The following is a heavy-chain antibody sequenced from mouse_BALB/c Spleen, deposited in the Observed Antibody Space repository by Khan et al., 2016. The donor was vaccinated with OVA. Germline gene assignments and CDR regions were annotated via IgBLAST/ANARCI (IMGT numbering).Heavy chain of an antibody. CDR1: GYTFPEYT. V-gene: IGHV1-18*01. Sequence: VQLQQSGPELVKPGASVKISCKTSGYTFPEYTVHWVKQSLGKSLDWIGVINPKKGDTAYNQKFKGKATLTVDRSASTAYMEFRSLTSEDSAGDYGARDEGRYWGQGTTVTVAS. CDR2: INPKKGDT. J-gene: IGHJ4*01. CDR3: ARDEGRY.